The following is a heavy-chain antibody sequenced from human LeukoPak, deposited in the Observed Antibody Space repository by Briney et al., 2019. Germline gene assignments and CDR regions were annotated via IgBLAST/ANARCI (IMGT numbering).Heavy chain of an antibody. Sequence: NPGESLKISCKGSGYSFTSYWISWVRQMPGKGLEWMGRIDPTDSYTNYSPSFQGHVTTSADKSISTAYLQWSSLKASDTAMYYCARPYCSGGSCYYFDYWGQGTLVTVSS. CDR2: IDPTDSYT. D-gene: IGHD2-15*01. CDR3: ARPYCSGGSCYYFDY. CDR1: GYSFTSYW. V-gene: IGHV5-10-1*01. J-gene: IGHJ4*02.